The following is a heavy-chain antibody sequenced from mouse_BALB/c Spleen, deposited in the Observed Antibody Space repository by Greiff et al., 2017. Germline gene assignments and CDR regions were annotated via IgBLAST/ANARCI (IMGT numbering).Heavy chain of an antibody. CDR1: GYTFTSYV. D-gene: IGHD1-1*01. J-gene: IGHJ2*01. V-gene: IGHV1-14*01. Sequence: VQLQQSGPELVKPGASVKMSCKASGYTFTSYVMHWVKQKPGQGLEWIGYINPYNDGTKYNEKFKGKATLTSDKSSSTAYMELSSLTSEDSAVYYCARCGYYGSSRFDYWGQGTTLTVSS. CDR3: ARCGYYGSSRFDY. CDR2: INPYNDGT.